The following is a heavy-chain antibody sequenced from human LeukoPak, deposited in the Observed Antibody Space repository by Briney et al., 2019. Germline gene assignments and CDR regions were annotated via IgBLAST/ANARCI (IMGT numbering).Heavy chain of an antibody. J-gene: IGHJ4*02. CDR2: ITASDGA. Sequence: GGSLRLSCAASGFTSSNSHMSWVRQAPGKGLEWVSSITASDGAYDADPVKGRFTISRDSARNTQYLQMNSLRADDTAIYYCAKDLGACGRYCISYWGQGTLVTVSS. CDR3: AKDLGACGRYCISY. V-gene: IGHV3-23*01. CDR1: GFTSSNSH. D-gene: IGHD2-21*01.